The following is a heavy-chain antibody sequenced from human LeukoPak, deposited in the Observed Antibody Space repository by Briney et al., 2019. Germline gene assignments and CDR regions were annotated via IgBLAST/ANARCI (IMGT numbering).Heavy chain of an antibody. V-gene: IGHV3-23*01. J-gene: IGHJ3*02. Sequence: GGSLRLSCAASGFTFSSYAMSWVRQAPGKGLEWVSAISGSGGSTYYADSVKGRFTISRDNSKNTLYLQMNSLRAEDTAVYYCAKPGVDWFGELLGSSGAFDIWGQGTMVTVSS. CDR3: AKPGVDWFGELLGSSGAFDI. CDR2: ISGSGGST. CDR1: GFTFSSYA. D-gene: IGHD3-10*01.